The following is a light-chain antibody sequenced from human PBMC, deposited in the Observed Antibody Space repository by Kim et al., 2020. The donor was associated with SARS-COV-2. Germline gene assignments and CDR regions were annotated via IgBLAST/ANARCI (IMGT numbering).Light chain of an antibody. J-gene: IGLJ3*02. V-gene: IGLV7-46*01. CDR1: TGAVTRGHF. Sequence: PGGTVTLTWASSTGAVTRGHFPYWFQQKPGQAPTTLIYDTNNKHSLTPARFSGSLLGDKAALTLSGAQPEDEADYYCLLFYSGPRVFGGGTQLTVL. CDR3: LLFYSGPRV. CDR2: DTN.